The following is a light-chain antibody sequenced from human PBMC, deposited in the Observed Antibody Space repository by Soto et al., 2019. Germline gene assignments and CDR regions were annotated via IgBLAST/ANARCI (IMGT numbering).Light chain of an antibody. CDR3: SSYTSSSTYVV. J-gene: IGLJ2*01. CDR1: SSDVGGYNY. Sequence: QSALTQPASVSGSPGQSITISCTGTSSDVGGYNYVSWYQQHPGKAPKLMIYDVSNRPSGVSNRFSGSKSGNTASLTISGLQAEYEADYYCSSYTSSSTYVVFGGGTKVTVL. CDR2: DVS. V-gene: IGLV2-14*01.